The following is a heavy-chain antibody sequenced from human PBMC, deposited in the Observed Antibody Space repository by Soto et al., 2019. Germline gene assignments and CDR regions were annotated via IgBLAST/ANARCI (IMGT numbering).Heavy chain of an antibody. CDR1: GGSISSGGYY. Sequence: PSETLSLTCTVSGGSISSGGYYWSWIRQHPGKGLEWIGYIYYSGSTYYNPSLKSRVTISVDTSKNQFSLKLSSVTAADTAVYYCARECSSGDDYYYGMDVWGQGTTVTVSS. CDR3: ARECSSGDDYYYGMDV. D-gene: IGHD6-6*01. CDR2: IYYSGST. V-gene: IGHV4-31*03. J-gene: IGHJ6*02.